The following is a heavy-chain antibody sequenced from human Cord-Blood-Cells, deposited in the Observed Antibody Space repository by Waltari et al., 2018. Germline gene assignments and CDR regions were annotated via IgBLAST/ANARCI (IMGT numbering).Heavy chain of an antibody. D-gene: IGHD2-15*01. CDR2: INPNRGGT. CDR1: GYTFTGYY. J-gene: IGHJ3*02. CDR3: ARNLVVVVAATDAFDI. Sequence: QVQLVQSGAEVKKPGASVKVSCKASGYTFTGYYMHWVRQAPGKGLEWMGWINPNRGGTNYAQKFQGRVTMTRDTSISTAYMELSRLRSDDTAVYYCARNLVVVVAATDAFDIWGQGTMVTVSS. V-gene: IGHV1-2*02.